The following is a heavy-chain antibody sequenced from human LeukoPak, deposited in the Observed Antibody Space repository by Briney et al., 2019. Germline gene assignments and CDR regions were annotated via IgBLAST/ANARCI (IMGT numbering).Heavy chain of an antibody. CDR2: IIPIFGTA. D-gene: IGHD6-6*01. CDR3: AISWQSIAARVVFDY. J-gene: IGHJ4*02. CDR1: GGTFSSYA. V-gene: IGHV1-69*01. Sequence: SVKVSCKASGGTFSSYAIGWVRQAPGQGLEWMGGIIPIFGTANYAHKFQGRVTITADESTSTAYMELSSLRSEDTAVYYCAISWQSIAARVVFDYWGQGTLVTVSS.